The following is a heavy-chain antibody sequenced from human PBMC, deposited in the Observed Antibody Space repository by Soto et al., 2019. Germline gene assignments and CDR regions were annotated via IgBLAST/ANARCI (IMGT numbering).Heavy chain of an antibody. D-gene: IGHD6-13*01. CDR3: ARRGLLGLAAV. CDR2: INHSGST. V-gene: IGHV4-34*01. J-gene: IGHJ3*01. CDR1: GGSFSGYY. Sequence: SETLSLTCTVYGGSFSGYYWSWIRQPPGKGLEWIGEINHSGSTNYNPSLKSRVTISVDTSKNQYSLKLSSVTAADTAVYYCARRGLLGLAAVWGQGTMVIVSS.